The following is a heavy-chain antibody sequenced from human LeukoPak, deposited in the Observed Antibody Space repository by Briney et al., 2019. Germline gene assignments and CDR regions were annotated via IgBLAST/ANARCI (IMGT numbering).Heavy chain of an antibody. CDR3: ARDGGYSGYDSYYYYYYYMDV. J-gene: IGHJ6*03. V-gene: IGHV1-2*02. CDR1: GYTFTGYY. Sequence: GASVKVSCKASGYTFTGYYLYWVRQAPGQGLEWMGWINPNSGGANYAQKFQGRVTMTRDTSISAAYMELSRLRSDDTAVYYCARDGGYSGYDSYYYYYYYMDVWGKGTTVTISS. D-gene: IGHD5-12*01. CDR2: INPNSGGA.